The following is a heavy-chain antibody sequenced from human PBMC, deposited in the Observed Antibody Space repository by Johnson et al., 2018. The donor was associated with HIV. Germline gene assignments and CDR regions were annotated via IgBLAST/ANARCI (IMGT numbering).Heavy chain of an antibody. V-gene: IGHV3-66*01. CDR2: IYSGGST. D-gene: IGHD7-27*01. J-gene: IGHJ3*02. CDR1: GFTVSSNY. CDR3: AKVPDLLNWEANAFDI. Sequence: MLLVESGGGLVQPGGSLRLSCAASGFTVSSNYMNWVRQAPGKGLEWVSVIYSGGSTFYADSVKGRFTISRDNSKNTLYLQMNSLRAEDTALYYCAKVPDLLNWEANAFDIWGQGTMVTVSS.